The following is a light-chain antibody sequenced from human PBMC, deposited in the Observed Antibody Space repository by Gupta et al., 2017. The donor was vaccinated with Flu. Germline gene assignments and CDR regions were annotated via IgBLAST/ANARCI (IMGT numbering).Light chain of an antibody. V-gene: IGKV3-20*01. CDR2: GAS. CDR3: QQYGSSANS. Sequence: EILLTQSPGTLSLSPGERATLSCRASQSVSSNYLSWYQQKPGQAPWLLIYGASNRAPGIPDRFSGSGSGTDFTLTISRLEPEDFAVYYCQQYGSSANSFGQGTKVEIK. J-gene: IGKJ2*03. CDR1: QSVSSNY.